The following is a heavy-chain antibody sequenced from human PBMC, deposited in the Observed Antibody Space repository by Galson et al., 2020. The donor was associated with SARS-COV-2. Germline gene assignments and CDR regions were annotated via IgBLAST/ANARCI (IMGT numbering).Heavy chain of an antibody. CDR3: AKLGMDYPTLLPFDY. CDR2: ISWNSGSI. Sequence: SLKISCAASGFTFDDYAMHWVRQAPGKGLEWVSGISWNSGSIGYADSVKGRFTISRDNAKNSLYLQMNSLRAEDTALYYCAKLGMDYPTLLPFDYWGQGTLVTVSS. J-gene: IGHJ4*02. CDR1: GFTFDDYA. D-gene: IGHD2-21*02. V-gene: IGHV3-9*01.